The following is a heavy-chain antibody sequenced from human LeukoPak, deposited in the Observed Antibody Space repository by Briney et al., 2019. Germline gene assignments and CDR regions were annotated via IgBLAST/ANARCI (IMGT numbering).Heavy chain of an antibody. D-gene: IGHD1-26*01. V-gene: IGHV3-48*03. CDR3: ARFTYSGSYSYYYMDV. J-gene: IGHJ6*03. CDR2: IRRSGSTI. Sequence: GGSLRLSCAASGFTFSSYEMDWVRQAPGKGLEWLSHIRRSGSTIYYADSVKGRFTISRDNAKNSLYLQMNSLRAEDTAVYYCARFTYSGSYSYYYMDVWGKGTTVTISS. CDR1: GFTFSSYE.